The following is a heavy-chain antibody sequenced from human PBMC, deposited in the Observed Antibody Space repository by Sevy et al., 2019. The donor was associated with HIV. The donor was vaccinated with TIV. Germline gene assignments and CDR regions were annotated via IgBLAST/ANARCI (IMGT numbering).Heavy chain of an antibody. V-gene: IGHV1-18*01. J-gene: IGHJ3*01. Sequence: ASVKVSCQASGFMFNRHHISWARQAPGRGLEWMGKISVFNANTDYAPKFHGRVTMTTDTSTFTAYMELRSLRSDDTAVYYCAKDGSAVKWFGEEGDGFDVWGQGTMVTVS. CDR1: GFMFNRHH. CDR2: ISVFNANT. D-gene: IGHD3-10*01. CDR3: AKDGSAVKWFGEEGDGFDV.